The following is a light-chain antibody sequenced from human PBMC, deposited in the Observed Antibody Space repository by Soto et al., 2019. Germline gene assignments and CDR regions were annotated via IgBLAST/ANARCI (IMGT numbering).Light chain of an antibody. J-gene: IGLJ2*01. CDR3: CSYAGTLI. V-gene: IGLV2-11*01. CDR1: SSDVGGYNY. Sequence: QSALTQPRSVSGSPGQSVTISCTGTSSDVGGYNYVSWYQQHPGKAPKLLIYDVSKRPSGVPDRFSGSESGNTASLTISGLQAEDEADYYCCSYAGTLIFGGGTQLTVL. CDR2: DVS.